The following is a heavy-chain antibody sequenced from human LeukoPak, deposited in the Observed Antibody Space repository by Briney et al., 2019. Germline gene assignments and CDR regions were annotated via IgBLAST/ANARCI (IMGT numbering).Heavy chain of an antibody. J-gene: IGHJ6*02. V-gene: IGHV4-39*01. CDR3: TRQRSTSTDYYGMDV. D-gene: IGHD6-6*01. CDR2: IYESGST. CDR1: GGSISSSSYY. Sequence: SETLSLTCIVSGGSISSSSYYWGWIRQPPGKGLDWIGNIYESGSTYYNPSLKSRVTISVDASKNQFSLKLSSVTAADTAVYYCTRQRSTSTDYYGMDVWGQGTTVTVSS.